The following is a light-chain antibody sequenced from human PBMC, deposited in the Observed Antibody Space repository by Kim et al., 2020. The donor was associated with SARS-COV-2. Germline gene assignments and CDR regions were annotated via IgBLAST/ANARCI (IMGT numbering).Light chain of an antibody. CDR3: KSRARSGTVV. Sequence: QQKPGQAPVLVIYGRNNRPPGIPDRFSGSTSVNTASLTITGAQAEDEADYYCKSRARSGTVVFGG. V-gene: IGLV3-19*01. CDR2: GRN. J-gene: IGLJ2*01.